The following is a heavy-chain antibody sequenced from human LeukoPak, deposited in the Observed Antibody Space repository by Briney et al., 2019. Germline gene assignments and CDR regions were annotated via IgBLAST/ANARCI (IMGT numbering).Heavy chain of an antibody. D-gene: IGHD4-17*01. J-gene: IGHJ5*02. CDR3: ARNYGDYSYNWFDP. CDR1: GRTISGYA. V-gene: IGHV1-69*13. Sequence: SVKVSCKASGRTISGYAFSWVRQAPGQGLEWMGGIIPIFGTANYAQKFQGRVTITADESTSTAYMELSSLRSEDTAVYYCARNYGDYSYNWFDPWGQGTLVTVSS. CDR2: IIPIFGTA.